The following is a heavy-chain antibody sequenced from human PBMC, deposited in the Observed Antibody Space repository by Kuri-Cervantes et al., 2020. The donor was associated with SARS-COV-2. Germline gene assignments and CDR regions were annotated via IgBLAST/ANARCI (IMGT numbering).Heavy chain of an antibody. D-gene: IGHD6-13*01. J-gene: IGHJ5*02. CDR1: GYTFTSYY. V-gene: IGHV1-46*01. Sequence: ASVKVSCKASGYTFTSYYTHWVRQAPGQGLEWMGIINPSGGSTSYAQKFQGRVTMTRDTSTSTVYMELSSLRSEDTAVYYCARSGVSYSSSWSNWFDPWGQGTLVTVSS. CDR2: INPSGGST. CDR3: ARSGVSYSSSWSNWFDP.